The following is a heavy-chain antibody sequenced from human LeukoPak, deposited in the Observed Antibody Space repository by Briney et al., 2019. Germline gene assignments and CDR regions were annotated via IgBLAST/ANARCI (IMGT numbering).Heavy chain of an antibody. CDR3: ARDGYNNAFDI. D-gene: IGHD5-24*01. CDR1: GFIFNSYA. J-gene: IGHJ3*02. CDR2: ISYDGSNK. V-gene: IGHV3-30-3*01. Sequence: GGSLRLSCAASGFIFNSYAMHWVRQAPVKGLEWVAVISYDGSNKYYADSVKGRFTISRDNSKNTLYLQMNSLRAEDTAVYYCARDGYNNAFDIWGQGTMVTVSS.